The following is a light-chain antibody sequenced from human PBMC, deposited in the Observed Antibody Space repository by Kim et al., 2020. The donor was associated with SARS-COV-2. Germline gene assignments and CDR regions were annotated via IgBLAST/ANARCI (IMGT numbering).Light chain of an antibody. J-gene: IGKJ4*01. Sequence: EIVLTQSPATLSLSSGERATLSCRASQNIRSLLAWYQQRPGQAPRLLIFDASNRATGIPARFSGSGSGTDFTLTIDTLEPEDFAVYYCLHRYTWPLTFGGGTKVDIK. CDR1: QNIRSL. V-gene: IGKV3-11*01. CDR3: LHRYTWPLT. CDR2: DAS.